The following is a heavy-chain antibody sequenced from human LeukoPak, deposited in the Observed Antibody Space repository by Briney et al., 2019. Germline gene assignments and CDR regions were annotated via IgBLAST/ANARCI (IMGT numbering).Heavy chain of an antibody. CDR1: GFTFSSYE. V-gene: IGHV3-48*03. CDR3: ARHGSGSSFDY. Sequence: PGGSLRLSCVASGFTFSSYEMNWVRQASGKGLEWVSYISTTSGIIHYTDSVKGRFTISRDNAKNSLYLQMNSLRSDDTAVYYCARHGSGSSFDYWGQGTLVTVSS. J-gene: IGHJ4*02. CDR2: ISTTSGII. D-gene: IGHD5-12*01.